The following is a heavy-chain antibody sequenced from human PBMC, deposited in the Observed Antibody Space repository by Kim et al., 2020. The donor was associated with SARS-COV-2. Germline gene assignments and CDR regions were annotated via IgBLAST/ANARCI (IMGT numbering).Heavy chain of an antibody. Sequence: GRFTISRDNSKNTLYLQMNSLRAEDTAVYYCAKDLWGGDQQQLVPDAFDIWGQGTMVTVSS. CDR3: AKDLWGGDQQQLVPDAFDI. D-gene: IGHD6-13*01. J-gene: IGHJ3*02. V-gene: IGHV3-23*01.